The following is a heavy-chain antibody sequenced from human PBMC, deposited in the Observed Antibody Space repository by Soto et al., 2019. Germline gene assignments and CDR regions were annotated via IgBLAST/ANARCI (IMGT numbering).Heavy chain of an antibody. CDR1: GFSFSDYY. V-gene: IGHV3-23*01. Sequence: PGGSLRLSCSASGFSFSDYYMTWVRQAPGKGLEWVSGISGSGGNTYYADSVKGRFTISRDSSKNTVFVQMNSLRAEDTAVYYCAKMSDFWSGYYTPHYFDYWGQGTPVTVSS. CDR2: ISGSGGNT. D-gene: IGHD3-3*01. J-gene: IGHJ4*02. CDR3: AKMSDFWSGYYTPHYFDY.